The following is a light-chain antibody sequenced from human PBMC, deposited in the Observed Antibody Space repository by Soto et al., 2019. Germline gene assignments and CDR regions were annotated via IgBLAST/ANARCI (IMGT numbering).Light chain of an antibody. J-gene: IGLJ1*01. CDR3: SSYTGSSTFYV. V-gene: IGLV2-14*01. CDR1: SSDVGGYNY. Sequence: QSVLTQPASVSGSPGQSITISCTGTSSDVGGYNYVSWYQQHPGKAPKLMIYEVSNRPSGVSNRFSGSKSGNTASLTISGLQAEDEADYYCSSYTGSSTFYVFGTGPTVTVL. CDR2: EVS.